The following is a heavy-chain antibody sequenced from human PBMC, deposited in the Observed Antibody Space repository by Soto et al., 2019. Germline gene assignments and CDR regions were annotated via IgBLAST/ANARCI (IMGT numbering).Heavy chain of an antibody. Sequence: QVQLVQSGAEVKKPGSSVKVSCKASGGTFSSYTISWVRQAPGQGLEWMGRIIPILGIANYAQKFQGRVTITADKATSTAYMELSSLRSEDTAVDYWARGVGATRADYWGQGTLVTVSS. D-gene: IGHD1-26*01. CDR1: GGTFSSYT. CDR3: ARGVGATRADY. V-gene: IGHV1-69*02. CDR2: IIPILGIA. J-gene: IGHJ4*02.